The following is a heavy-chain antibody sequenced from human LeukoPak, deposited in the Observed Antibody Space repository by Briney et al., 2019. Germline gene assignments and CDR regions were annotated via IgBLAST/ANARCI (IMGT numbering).Heavy chain of an antibody. Sequence: ASVKVSCKASGYTFTGYYMHWVRQVPGQGLEWMGRINPNSGGTNYAQKVQGRVTMTRDTSISTAYMELSRLRSDDTAMYYCARDLYYSSSSPRSFDYWGQGTLVTVSS. CDR2: INPNSGGT. V-gene: IGHV1-2*06. CDR3: ARDLYYSSSSPRSFDY. J-gene: IGHJ4*02. CDR1: GYTFTGYY. D-gene: IGHD6-6*01.